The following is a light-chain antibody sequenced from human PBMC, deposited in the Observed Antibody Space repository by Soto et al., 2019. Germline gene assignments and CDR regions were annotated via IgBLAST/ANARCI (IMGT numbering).Light chain of an antibody. V-gene: IGKV1-39*01. CDR3: QQNYRAPWT. J-gene: IGKJ1*01. CDR1: QSSSTY. CDR2: AAS. Sequence: DIQMTQSPSSLSASGGDRVTVTCRASQSSSTYVNWYQHKPGKAPKVVIYAASTLPSGVPSRFSGSGSGTDFTLTITNLQPDDIATYYCQQNYRAPWTFGQGTKVEVK.